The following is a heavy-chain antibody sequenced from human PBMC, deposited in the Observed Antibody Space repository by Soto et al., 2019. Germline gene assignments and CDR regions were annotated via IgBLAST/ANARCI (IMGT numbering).Heavy chain of an antibody. CDR3: AREVSHGYVLRGMDV. Sequence: EVQLVESGGGLVQPGGSVRLSCAASKFIITSYWMHWVRQAPGKGLVWVSRINSDRSSRSYADAVKGRFTISRDNAKNTLYLQMNSLRVEDTAVYYCAREVSHGYVLRGMDVWGQGTTVTVFS. D-gene: IGHD5-18*01. CDR2: INSDRSSR. J-gene: IGHJ6*02. CDR1: KFIITSYW. V-gene: IGHV3-74*01.